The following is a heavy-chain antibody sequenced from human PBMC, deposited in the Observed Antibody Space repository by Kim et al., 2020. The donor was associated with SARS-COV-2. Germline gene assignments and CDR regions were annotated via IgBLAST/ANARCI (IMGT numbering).Heavy chain of an antibody. J-gene: IGHJ6*02. D-gene: IGHD3-10*01. CDR3: ARDGSLSARSGSYYWGRSYYYYGMDV. Sequence: ASVKVSCKASGYTFTSYGISWVRQAPGQGLEWMGWISAYNGNTNYAQKLQGRVTMTTDTSTSTAYMELRSLRSDDTAVYYCARDGSLSARSGSYYWGRSYYYYGMDVWGQGTTVTVCS. V-gene: IGHV1-18*01. CDR1: GYTFTSYG. CDR2: ISAYNGNT.